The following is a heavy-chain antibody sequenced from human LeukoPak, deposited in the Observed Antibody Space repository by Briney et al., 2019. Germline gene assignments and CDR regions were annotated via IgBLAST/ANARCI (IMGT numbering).Heavy chain of an antibody. J-gene: IGHJ5*02. CDR2: INPNSGGT. D-gene: IGHD2-15*01. V-gene: IGHV1-2*02. CDR3: ARDLGGYCSGGSCYSGASFDP. CDR1: GYTFTSYG. Sequence: ASVKVSCKASGYTFTSYGISWVRQAPGQGLEWMGWINPNSGGTNYAQKFQGRVTMTRDTSISTAYMELSRLRSDDTAVYYCARDLGGYCSGGSCYSGASFDPWGQGTLVTVSS.